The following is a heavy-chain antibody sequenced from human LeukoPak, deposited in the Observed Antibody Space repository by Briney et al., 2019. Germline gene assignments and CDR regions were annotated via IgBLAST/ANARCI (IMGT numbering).Heavy chain of an antibody. CDR2: ISGSGGST. V-gene: IGHV3-23*01. CDR3: AKDPDLVVITPDDY. Sequence: GGSLRLSCAASGFTFSSYAMSWVRQAPGKGLEWVSAISGSGGSTYYADSVKGRFTISSDNSKNTLYLQMNSLRAEDTAVYYCAKDPDLVVITPDDYWGQGTLVTVSS. CDR1: GFTFSSYA. J-gene: IGHJ4*02. D-gene: IGHD3-22*01.